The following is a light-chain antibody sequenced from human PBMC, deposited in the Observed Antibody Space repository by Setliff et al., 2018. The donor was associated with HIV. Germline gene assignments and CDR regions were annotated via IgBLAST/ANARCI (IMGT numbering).Light chain of an antibody. CDR3: ASYRPNDLGV. V-gene: IGLV2-14*03. Sequence: QSALIQPASVSGSPGQSVTVSCTGTSGDVGSYDFVSWYQQLPDKAPKLLIYDVSDRPSGVSHRFSGSKSGNTASLTISGLQSEDEADYYCASYRPNDLGVFGTGTKGTVL. CDR1: SGDVGSYDF. J-gene: IGLJ1*01. CDR2: DVS.